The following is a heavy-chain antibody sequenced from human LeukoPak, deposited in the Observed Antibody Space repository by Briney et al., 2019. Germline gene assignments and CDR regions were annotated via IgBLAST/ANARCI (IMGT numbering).Heavy chain of an antibody. CDR1: AGSVSGYY. CDR3: ARNRFFDIWHRGTDY. Sequence: SETLSLTCTVSAGSVSGYYWTWIRQSPGKGLEWIGYVNYIGSTNYNPSLKRRLTISLDRSKNQFSLKLTSVTAADTAVYYCARNRFFDIWHRGTDYWGQGALVTVSS. V-gene: IGHV4-59*08. J-gene: IGHJ4*02. CDR2: VNYIGST. D-gene: IGHD3-9*01.